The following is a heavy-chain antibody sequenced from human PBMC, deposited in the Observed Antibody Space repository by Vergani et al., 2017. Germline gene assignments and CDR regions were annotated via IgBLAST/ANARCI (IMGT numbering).Heavy chain of an antibody. CDR2: IYYSGST. CDR1: GGSVSSGSYY. J-gene: IGHJ6*03. V-gene: IGHV4-61*10. Sequence: QVQLQESGPGLVKPSETLSLTCTVSGGSVSSGSYYWSWIRQPAGKGLEWIGYIYYSGSTNYNPSLKSRVPISVDTSKNQFSLKLSSVTAADTAVYYCARTVYDFWSGYTTVTYYYYMDVWGKGTTVTVSS. D-gene: IGHD3-3*01. CDR3: ARTVYDFWSGYTTVTYYYYMDV.